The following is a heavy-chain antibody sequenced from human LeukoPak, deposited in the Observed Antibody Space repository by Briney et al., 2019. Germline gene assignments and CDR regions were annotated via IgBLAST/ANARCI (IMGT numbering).Heavy chain of an antibody. D-gene: IGHD3-22*01. CDR1: GGSISSGSYY. V-gene: IGHV4-61*02. J-gene: IGHJ4*02. Sequence: PSQTLSLTCTVSGGSISSGSYYWSWIRQPAGKGLEWIGRIYTSGSTNYNPSLKSRVTISVDTSKNQFSLKLTSVTAADTAVYYCARSLFYESGDDYYFGTFDYWGQGTLVTVSS. CDR3: ARSLFYESGDDYYFGTFDY. CDR2: IYTSGST.